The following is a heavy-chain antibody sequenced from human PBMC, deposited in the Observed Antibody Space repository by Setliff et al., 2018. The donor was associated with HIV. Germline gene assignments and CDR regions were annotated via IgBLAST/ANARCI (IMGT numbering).Heavy chain of an antibody. CDR2: ISANNGNT. CDR3: ASQGRSGWLWGGFVS. V-gene: IGHV1-18*01. D-gene: IGHD6-19*01. J-gene: IGHJ4*02. Sequence: ASVKVSCKASGYTFTRYGISWVRQAPGQGLEWMGWISANNGNTNYAQKLQGRVTMTTDTSTSTAYMELRSLRSDDTAVYYCASQGRSGWLWGGFVSWGQGTLVTVSS. CDR1: GYTFTRYG.